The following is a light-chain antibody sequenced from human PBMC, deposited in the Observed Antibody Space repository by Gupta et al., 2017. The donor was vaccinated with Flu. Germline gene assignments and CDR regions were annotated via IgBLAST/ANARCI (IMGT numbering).Light chain of an antibody. CDR1: QHIDNY. J-gene: IGKJ1*01. CDR2: VAS. V-gene: IGKV1-39*01. CDR3: QQRDSPPWT. Sequence: DIQMTQSPSFLPASVGDRVTITCRTSQHIDNYLNWYQQKPGKAPKLLIYVASTVKSGVPSGFSGSGFGTEFTLTISRRQPEDFATYYCQQRDSPPWTFGQGTKVEIK.